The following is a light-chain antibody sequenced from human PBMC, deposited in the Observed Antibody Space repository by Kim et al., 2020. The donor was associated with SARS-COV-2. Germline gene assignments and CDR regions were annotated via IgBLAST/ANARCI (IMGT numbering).Light chain of an antibody. J-gene: IGLJ3*02. CDR3: QVWDSNTEHVM. Sequence: PGMAATITCGRRNIGSSGANWNQKQRGQAPLLVVYTEGDRPSGVPERFAGSNSGNTATLTISRVEGGDEAEYYCQVWDSNTEHVMFGGGTQLTVL. CDR2: TEG. CDR1: NIGSSG. V-gene: IGLV3-21*03.